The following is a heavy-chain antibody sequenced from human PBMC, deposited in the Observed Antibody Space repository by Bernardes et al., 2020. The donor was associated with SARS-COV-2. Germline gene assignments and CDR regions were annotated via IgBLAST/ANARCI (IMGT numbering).Heavy chain of an antibody. CDR3: ARHVYSYDITGGMDV. D-gene: IGHD3-9*01. Sequence: SESLSLTCSVSGDSISTSDYYWGWIRRPPGKGLEWIGSRYRDGSTYYDPSLKSRVTISADTSKNQFSLKITSVTSTDTDVYFCARHVYSYDITGGMDVWGQGTTVTVSS. J-gene: IGHJ6*02. CDR1: GDSISTSDYY. CDR2: RYRDGST. V-gene: IGHV4-39*01.